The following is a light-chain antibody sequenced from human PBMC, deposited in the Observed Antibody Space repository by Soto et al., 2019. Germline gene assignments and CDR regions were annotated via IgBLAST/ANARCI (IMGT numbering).Light chain of an antibody. Sequence: EIVMTQSPATLSVSPGERATLSCRASQSVSSNLAWYQQKPGQAPRRLIYGASTRATGIPARFSGSVSGTEFTLTISSLQSEDFAVYFCQQYNTWPPVTFGGGTQVDIK. V-gene: IGKV3-15*01. CDR1: QSVSSN. CDR3: QQYNTWPPVT. J-gene: IGKJ4*01. CDR2: GAS.